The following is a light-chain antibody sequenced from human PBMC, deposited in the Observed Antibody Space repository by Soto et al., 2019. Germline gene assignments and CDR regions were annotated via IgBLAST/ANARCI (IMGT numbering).Light chain of an antibody. CDR3: QQYNNWPLT. CDR2: DAS. Sequence: DTVMTQSPATLSVSPGERATLSCRASQSISSNLAWFQQKPGQAPRLLIYDASTMATGFPARFSGSGSGTEFTLTISSLQSEDVAVYYCQQYNNWPLTLGGGTKVDIK. J-gene: IGKJ4*01. CDR1: QSISSN. V-gene: IGKV3-15*01.